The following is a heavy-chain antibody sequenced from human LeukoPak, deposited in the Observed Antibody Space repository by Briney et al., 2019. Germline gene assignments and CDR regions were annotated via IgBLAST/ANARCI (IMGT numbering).Heavy chain of an antibody. CDR2: IYHSGST. Sequence: PSETLSLTCAVSGGSISSGGYSWSWIRQPPGKGLEWIGYIYHSGSTYYNPSLKSRVTISVDRSKNQFSLKLSSMTAADTAVYYCARGDGDYGGLGYWGQGTLVTASS. CDR1: GGSISSGGYS. CDR3: ARGDGDYGGLGY. J-gene: IGHJ4*02. D-gene: IGHD4-17*01. V-gene: IGHV4-30-2*01.